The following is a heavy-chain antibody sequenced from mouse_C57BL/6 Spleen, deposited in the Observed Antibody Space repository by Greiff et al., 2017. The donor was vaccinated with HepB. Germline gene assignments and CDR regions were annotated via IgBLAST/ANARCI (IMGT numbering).Heavy chain of an antibody. V-gene: IGHV1-81*01. CDR3: APSYGSSYGAAMDD. CDR1: GYTFTSYG. Sequence: VQLQQSGAELARPGASVKLSCKASGYTFTSYGISWVKQRTGQGLEWIGEIYPRSGNTYYNEKFKGKATLTADKSSSTAYMELRSLTSEDSAVDCCAPSYGSSYGAAMDDWGQGTSVTVSS. J-gene: IGHJ4*01. D-gene: IGHD1-1*01. CDR2: IYPRSGNT.